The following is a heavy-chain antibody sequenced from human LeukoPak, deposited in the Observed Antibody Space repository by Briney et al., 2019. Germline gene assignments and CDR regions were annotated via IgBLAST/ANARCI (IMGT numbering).Heavy chain of an antibody. CDR1: GGSFSGYY. D-gene: IGHD6-13*01. J-gene: IGHJ5*02. CDR3: ARGRIAAAASGDRFDP. CDR2: INHSGST. Sequence: SETLSLTCAVYGGSFSGYYWSWIRQPPGKGLEWIGEINHSGSTNYNPSLKSRVTTSVDTSKNQFSLKLSSVTAADTAVYYCARGRIAAAASGDRFDPWGQGTLVTVSS. V-gene: IGHV4-34*01.